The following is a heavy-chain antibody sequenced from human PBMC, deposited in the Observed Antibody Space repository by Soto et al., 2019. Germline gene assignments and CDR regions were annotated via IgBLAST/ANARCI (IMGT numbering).Heavy chain of an antibody. V-gene: IGHV2-5*01. CDR2: IYWNDDN. Sequence: QITLKESGPTLVKPTQTLTLTCTFSGFSLSTRGVGVGWIRQPPGKALEWLAFIYWNDDNHYSPSLNNRLTITKDTSKNQVVLTMTNMDPVDTATYYRSRGGSYWGQGTLVTVSS. CDR3: SRGGSY. J-gene: IGHJ4*02. D-gene: IGHD3-16*01. CDR1: GFSLSTRGVG.